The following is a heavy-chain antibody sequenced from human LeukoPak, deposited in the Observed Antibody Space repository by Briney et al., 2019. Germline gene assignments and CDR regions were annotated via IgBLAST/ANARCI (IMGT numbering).Heavy chain of an antibody. CDR2: ISSSGSTI. D-gene: IGHD1-26*01. CDR3: ARRKWELPDY. J-gene: IGHJ4*02. V-gene: IGHV3-11*01. Sequence: GGSLRLSCAASGYTFNNYGMSWVRQAPGKGLEWVSYISSSGSTIYYADSVKGRFTISRDNAKNSLYLQMNSLRAEDTAVYYCARRKWELPDYWGQGTLVTVSS. CDR1: GYTFNNYG.